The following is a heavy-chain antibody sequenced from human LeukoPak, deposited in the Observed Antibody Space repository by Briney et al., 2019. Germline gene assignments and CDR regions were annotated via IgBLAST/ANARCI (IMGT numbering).Heavy chain of an antibody. CDR2: IYHSGST. Sequence: PSETLSLTCAVYGGSFSGYYWGWIRQPPGKGLEWIGSIYHSGSTYYNPSLKSRVTISVDTSKNQFSLKLSSVTAADTAVYYCARSRGYSGYDTTYYFDYWGQGTLVTVSS. CDR3: ARSRGYSGYDTTYYFDY. CDR1: GGSFSGYY. V-gene: IGHV4-38-2*01. J-gene: IGHJ4*02. D-gene: IGHD5-12*01.